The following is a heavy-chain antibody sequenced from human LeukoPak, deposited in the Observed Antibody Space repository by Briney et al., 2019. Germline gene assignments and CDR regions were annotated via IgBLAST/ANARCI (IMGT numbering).Heavy chain of an antibody. D-gene: IGHD2-2*01. V-gene: IGHV3-23*01. J-gene: IGHJ6*02. CDR3: TTYCSSTTCQRFNVDV. Sequence: GGSLRLSCAASGFTFSSYAMSWVRQAPGKGLEWVSAISGSGGSTYYADSVKGRFTISRDNAKNSLYLQMNNLKTEDTAVYYCTTYCSSTTCQRFNVDVWGPGTTVTVSS. CDR2: ISGSGGST. CDR1: GFTFSSYA.